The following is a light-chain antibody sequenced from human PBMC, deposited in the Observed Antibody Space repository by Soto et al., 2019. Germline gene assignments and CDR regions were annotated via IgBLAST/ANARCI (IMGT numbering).Light chain of an antibody. CDR3: QQYGTSPWT. V-gene: IGKV3-20*01. J-gene: IGKJ1*01. Sequence: EIVLTQSPGTLSLSPGERATLSCRASQTISSNSLAWYQQKPGQAPRLLIYGASSRATGIPDRFSGSESGTDFTLTINRLEPEDFAVYYCQQYGTSPWTFGQGTKVEIK. CDR1: QTISSNS. CDR2: GAS.